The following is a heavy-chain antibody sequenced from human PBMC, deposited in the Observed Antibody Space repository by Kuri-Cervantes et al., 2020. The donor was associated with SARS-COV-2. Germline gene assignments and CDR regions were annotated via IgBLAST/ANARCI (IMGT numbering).Heavy chain of an antibody. CDR3: ARSIIAVAGFGGRDY. Sequence: GGSLRLSCAASGFTVSSNYMSWVRQAPGKGLEWVSVIYSGGSTYYADSVKGRFTISRDNSKNTLYLQMNSLRAEDTAVYYRARSIIAVAGFGGRDYWGQGTLVTVSS. D-gene: IGHD6-19*01. V-gene: IGHV3-53*01. CDR2: IYSGGST. J-gene: IGHJ4*02. CDR1: GFTVSSNY.